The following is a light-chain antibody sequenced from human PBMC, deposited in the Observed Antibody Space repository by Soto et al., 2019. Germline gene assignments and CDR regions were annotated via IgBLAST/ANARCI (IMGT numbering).Light chain of an antibody. CDR3: SSFTSTGTPWI. CDR1: SSDVGGHNY. J-gene: IGLJ2*01. V-gene: IGLV2-14*01. Sequence: QSVLTQPASVSGSPGQSITISCTGTSSDVGGHNYVSWYQQYPGKAPKLIIYEVNKRPPGVSSRFSGSKSGNTASLTISGLLLEDEADYWCSSFTSTGTPWIFGGGTKLTVL. CDR2: EVN.